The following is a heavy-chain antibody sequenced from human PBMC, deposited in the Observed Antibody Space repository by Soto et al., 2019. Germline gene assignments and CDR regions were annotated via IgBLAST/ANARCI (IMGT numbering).Heavy chain of an antibody. V-gene: IGHV3-30-3*01. CDR3: AREGRFGSSTYYFDY. J-gene: IGHJ4*02. CDR2: ISYDGSNK. CDR1: GFTFSSYA. D-gene: IGHD6-6*01. Sequence: GGSLRLSCAASGFTFSSYAMHWVRQAPGKGLEWVAVISYDGSNKYYADSVKGRFTISRDNSKNTLYLQMNSLRAEDTAVYYCAREGRFGSSTYYFDYWGQGTLVTVSS.